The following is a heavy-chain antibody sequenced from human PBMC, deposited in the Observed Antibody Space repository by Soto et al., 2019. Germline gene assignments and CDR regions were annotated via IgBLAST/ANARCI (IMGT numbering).Heavy chain of an antibody. Sequence: QVQLVQSGAEVKKPGASVKVSCKASGYTFTSYDINWVRQATGQGLEWMGWMNPNRGNTGYAQKFPGXVXTXRXXSISTAYMELSSLRSEDTAVYYCAREHSSSWRFDYWGQGTLVTVSS. V-gene: IGHV1-8*01. CDR2: MNPNRGNT. J-gene: IGHJ4*02. D-gene: IGHD6-13*01. CDR1: GYTFTSYD. CDR3: AREHSSSWRFDY.